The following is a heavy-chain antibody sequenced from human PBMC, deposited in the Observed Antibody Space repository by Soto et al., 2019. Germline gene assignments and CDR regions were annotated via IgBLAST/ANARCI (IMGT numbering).Heavy chain of an antibody. Sequence: SETLSLTCTVSGGSISSSSYYWGWIRQPPGKGLEWIGSIYYSGSTYYNPSLKSRVTISVDTSKNQFSLKLSSVTAADTAVYYCARRSAPWLVPDFDDRAQRTVVPVSA. CDR1: GGSISSSSYY. J-gene: IGHJ4*02. CDR3: ARRSAPWLVPDFDD. D-gene: IGHD6-19*01. CDR2: IYYSGST. V-gene: IGHV4-39*01.